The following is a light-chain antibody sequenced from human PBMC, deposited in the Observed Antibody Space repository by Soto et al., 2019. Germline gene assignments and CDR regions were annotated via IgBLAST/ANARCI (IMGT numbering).Light chain of an antibody. CDR2: AAS. V-gene: IGKV1-27*01. CDR1: QGIAFY. J-gene: IGKJ3*01. Sequence: DVQMTQSPSSLSASVGDTVTITCRASQGIAFYLAWFQQRPGKAPNLLISAASNLQSGVQSRFSGSGSGTDFTLTISSLQPEDVATYYCQKYDTAPFTFGPGTRVEVK. CDR3: QKYDTAPFT.